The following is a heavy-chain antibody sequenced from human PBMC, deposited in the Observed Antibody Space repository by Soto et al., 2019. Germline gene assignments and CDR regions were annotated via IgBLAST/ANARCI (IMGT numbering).Heavy chain of an antibody. CDR3: AKGMGYSYGYGFDY. CDR1: GFTFDDYA. J-gene: IGHJ4*02. D-gene: IGHD5-18*01. CDR2: ISWNSGSI. V-gene: IGHV3-9*01. Sequence: EVQLVESGGGLVQPGRSLRLSCAASGFTFDDYAMHWVRQAPGKGLEWVSGISWNSGSIGYADSVKGRFTISRDNAKNSLYLQRNSLRAEDTALYYCAKGMGYSYGYGFDYWGQGTMGTVSA.